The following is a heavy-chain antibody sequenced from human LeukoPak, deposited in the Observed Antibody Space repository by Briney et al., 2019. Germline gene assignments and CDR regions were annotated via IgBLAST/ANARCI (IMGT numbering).Heavy chain of an antibody. CDR3: ARGGSYRPIDY. J-gene: IGHJ4*02. CDR2: ISDSSSYK. CDR1: GFTFSSYK. V-gene: IGHV3-21*01. D-gene: IGHD3-16*02. Sequence: GGSPRLSCAASGFTFSSYKMNWVRQAPGRGLEWVSSISDSSSYKYYADSVKGRFTISRDNDKNSLYLQMNSLRAKDTAVYYCARGGSYRPIDYWGQGTLVTVSS.